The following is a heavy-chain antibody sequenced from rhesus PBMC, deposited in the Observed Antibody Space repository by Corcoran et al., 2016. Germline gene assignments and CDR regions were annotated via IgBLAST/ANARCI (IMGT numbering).Heavy chain of an antibody. CDR3: AKNGFYYDN. CDR2: ISSGGGST. V-gene: IGHV3S5*01. J-gene: IGHJ4*01. Sequence: VESGGGLVQPGGSLRLSCAASGFTFSSYGMSWVRQAPGKGLEWVSYISSGGGSTYYADSVKGRCTISRDNSKNTLSLQMNRLRAEDTAVYYCAKNGFYYDNWGQGVLVTVSS. CDR1: GFTFSSYG. D-gene: IGHD3-28*01.